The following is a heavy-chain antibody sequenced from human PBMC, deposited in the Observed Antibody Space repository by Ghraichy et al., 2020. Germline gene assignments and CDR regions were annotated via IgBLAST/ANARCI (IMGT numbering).Heavy chain of an antibody. Sequence: SCAVYGGPFGGYYWNLIRQPPGKGLEWIGEIYPTGSTNSNPSLASRITISVDASRKQFSLRLASVTAADTAIYYCARGRYCGGGGCYPRPYSFDSWGQGTLVTVSS. CDR2: IYPTGST. CDR3: ARGRYCGGGGCYPRPYSFDS. V-gene: IGHV4-34*01. D-gene: IGHD2-15*01. CDR1: GGPFGGYY. J-gene: IGHJ4*02.